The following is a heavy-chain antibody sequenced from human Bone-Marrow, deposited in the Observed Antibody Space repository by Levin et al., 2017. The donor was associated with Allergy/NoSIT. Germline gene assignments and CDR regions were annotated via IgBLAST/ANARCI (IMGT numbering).Heavy chain of an antibody. V-gene: IGHV1-18*04. CDR3: ARNTGLYPARQLERRGFRNHYQGMDV. Sequence: ASVKVSCKASGYSFANYGINWVRQAPGQGLEWMGWISPDNSNTDYAQKFQGRVTMTTDTSTSTAHMELRSLRSDDTAVYFCARNTGLYPARQLERRGFRNHYQGMDVWGQGTTVTVSS. D-gene: IGHD1-1*01. CDR1: GYSFANYG. J-gene: IGHJ6*02. CDR2: ISPDNSNT.